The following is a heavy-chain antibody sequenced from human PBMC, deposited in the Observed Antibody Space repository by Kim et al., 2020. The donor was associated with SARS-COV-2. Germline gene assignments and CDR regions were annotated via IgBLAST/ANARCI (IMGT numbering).Heavy chain of an antibody. CDR1: GYTFTGYY. V-gene: IGHV1-2*04. Sequence: ASVKVSCKASGYTFTGYYMHWVRQAPGQGLEWMGWINPNSGGTNYAQKFQGWVTMTRDTSISTAYMELSRLRSDDTAVYYCARGGRAAAGTRYWYFDLWGRGTLVTVSS. CDR3: ARGGRAAAGTRYWYFDL. D-gene: IGHD6-13*01. CDR2: INPNSGGT. J-gene: IGHJ2*01.